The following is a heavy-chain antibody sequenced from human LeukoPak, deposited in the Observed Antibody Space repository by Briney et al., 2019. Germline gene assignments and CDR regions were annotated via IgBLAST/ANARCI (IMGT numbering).Heavy chain of an antibody. CDR3: AKGRVLLWFGELCYFDY. CDR2: IPASGGST. V-gene: IGHV3-23*01. J-gene: IGHJ4*02. CDR1: GFTFSSNV. D-gene: IGHD3-10*01. Sequence: PGGSLRLSCAASGFTFSSNVMIWVRQAPGKGLEWVSSIPASGGSTYYADSVKGRFTISRDNSKNSLYLQMNSLRAEDTAVYYCAKGRVLLWFGELCYFDYWGQGTLVTVSS.